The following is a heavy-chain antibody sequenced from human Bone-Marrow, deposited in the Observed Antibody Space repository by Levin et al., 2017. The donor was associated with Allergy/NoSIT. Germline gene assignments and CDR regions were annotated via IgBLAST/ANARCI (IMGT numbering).Heavy chain of an antibody. CDR2: IIPSFGAT. D-gene: IGHD3-10*01. CDR1: GGSLNNYA. J-gene: IGHJ5*02. CDR3: ARDRGENWFDP. V-gene: IGHV1-69*13. Sequence: SVKVSCKASGGSLNNYAISWVRQAPGQGLEWMGGIIPSFGATNYAQTFQDRVTITADESTNRAYMELRGLRSEDTAVYYCARDRGENWFDPWGQGTLVTVSS.